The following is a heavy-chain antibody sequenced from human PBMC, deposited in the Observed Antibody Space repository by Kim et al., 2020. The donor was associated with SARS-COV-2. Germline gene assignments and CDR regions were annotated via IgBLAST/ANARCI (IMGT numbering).Heavy chain of an antibody. CDR2: IIPIFGTA. CDR3: ASRVLAYCGGDCHYFDY. Sequence: SVKVSCKASGGTFSSYAISWVRQAPGQGLEWMGGIIPIFGTANYAQKFQGRVTITADESTSTAYMDLSSLRSEDTAEYYCASRVLAYCGGDCHYFDYWGQGTLVTVSS. CDR1: GGTFSSYA. D-gene: IGHD2-21*02. J-gene: IGHJ4*02. V-gene: IGHV1-69*13.